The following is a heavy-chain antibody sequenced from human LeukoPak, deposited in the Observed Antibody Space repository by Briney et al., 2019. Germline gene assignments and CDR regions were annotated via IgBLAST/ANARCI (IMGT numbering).Heavy chain of an antibody. D-gene: IGHD4-17*01. CDR1: GYTFTSYD. J-gene: IGHJ6*04. CDR2: MNPNSGNT. CDR3: ARGRDEYGDLNFDY. Sequence: ASVKVSCKASGYTFTSYDINWVRQATGQGLEWMGWMNPNSGNTGYAQKFQGRVTMTRNTSISTAYMELSSLRSEDTAVYYCARGRDEYGDLNFDYWGKGTTVTVSS. V-gene: IGHV1-8*01.